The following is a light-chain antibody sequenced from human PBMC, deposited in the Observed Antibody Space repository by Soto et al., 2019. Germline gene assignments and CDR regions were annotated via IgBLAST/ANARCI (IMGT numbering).Light chain of an antibody. CDR2: GAS. CDR1: QSVSSSY. CDR3: QQYGRSKWT. V-gene: IGKV3-20*01. J-gene: IGKJ1*01. Sequence: ESVLTQSPGTLSMSPGERATLSCRASQSVSSSYSAWYQQQPGQAPRLLIYGASRRATGIPDRFSGSGSGTDFTLTLSRLEPEDFAVFYCQQYGRSKWTFGQGTKVEIK.